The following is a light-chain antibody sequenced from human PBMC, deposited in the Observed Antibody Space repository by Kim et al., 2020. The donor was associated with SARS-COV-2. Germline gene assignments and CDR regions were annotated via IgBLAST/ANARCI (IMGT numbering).Light chain of an antibody. V-gene: IGKV1-5*01. J-gene: IGKJ1*01. CDR2: DVF. CDR3: QQYNTYSLWT. CDR1: QGLSDW. Sequence: SVGDRVTITCRASQGLSDWLAWYQQKPGKAPKLLIFDVFNLQNGVPSRFSGSGSETEFNLTISSLQPDDFATYYCQQYNTYSLWTFGQGTKVDIK.